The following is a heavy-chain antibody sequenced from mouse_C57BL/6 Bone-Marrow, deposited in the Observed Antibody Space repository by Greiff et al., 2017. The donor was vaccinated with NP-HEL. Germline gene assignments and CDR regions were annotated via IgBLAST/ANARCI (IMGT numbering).Heavy chain of an antibody. CDR2: IDPSDSYT. CDR3: ARSPSTMIRYWYCDV. J-gene: IGHJ1*03. V-gene: IGHV1-50*01. D-gene: IGHD2-4*01. CDR1: GYTFTSYW. Sequence: QVQLQQPGAELVKPGASVKLSCKASGYTFTSYWMQWVKQRPGQGLEWIGEIDPSDSYTNYNQKFKGKATLTVDTSSSTAYMQLSSLTSEDSAVYYCARSPSTMIRYWYCDVWGTGTTVTVSS.